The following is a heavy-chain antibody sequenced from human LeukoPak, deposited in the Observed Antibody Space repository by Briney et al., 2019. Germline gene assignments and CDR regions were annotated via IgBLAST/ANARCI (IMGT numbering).Heavy chain of an antibody. D-gene: IGHD5-12*01. CDR2: ISISSDTI. Sequence: PGGSLRLSCAASGFTLSSYSMNWVRQAPGKGLEWVSYISISSDTIYYADSVKGRFTISRGNAKNSLYLQMNSLRAEDTAVYYCATYIVAPLDYWGQGTLVTVSS. CDR1: GFTLSSYS. J-gene: IGHJ4*02. V-gene: IGHV3-48*01. CDR3: ATYIVAPLDY.